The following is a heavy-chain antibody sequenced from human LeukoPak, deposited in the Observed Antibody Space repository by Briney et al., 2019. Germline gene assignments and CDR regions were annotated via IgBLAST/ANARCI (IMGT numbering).Heavy chain of an antibody. Sequence: GESLKISCKGSGYTFTSYWIAWVRQMPGEGLEWMGIIYPGDSDTRYSPSFQGQVTISVDKSINTAYLQWSSLKASDTAMCYCARHASGSYREYFKHWGQGTLVTVSS. V-gene: IGHV5-51*01. D-gene: IGHD3-10*01. CDR1: GYTFTSYW. CDR2: IYPGDSDT. J-gene: IGHJ1*01. CDR3: ARHASGSYREYFKH.